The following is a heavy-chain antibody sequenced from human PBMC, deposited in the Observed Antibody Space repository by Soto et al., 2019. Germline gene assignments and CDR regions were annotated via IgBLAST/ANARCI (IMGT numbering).Heavy chain of an antibody. CDR1: GGSISSYY. D-gene: IGHD6-13*01. V-gene: IGHV4-59*01. J-gene: IGHJ2*01. Sequence: QVQLQESGPGLVKPSETLSLTCTVSGGSISSYYWSWIRQPPGKGLEWIGYIDYSGSTNYNPSLKSRVTIAVDTSKNQFSLKLSSVTAADTAVYYCASYVAAAGTGNFDLWGRGTLVTVSS. CDR2: IDYSGST. CDR3: ASYVAAAGTGNFDL.